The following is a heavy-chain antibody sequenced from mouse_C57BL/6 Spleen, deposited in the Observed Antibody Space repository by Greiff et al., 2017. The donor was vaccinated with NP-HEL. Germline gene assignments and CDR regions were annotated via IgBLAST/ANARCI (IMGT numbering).Heavy chain of an antibody. Sequence: EVMLVESGGGLVKPGGSLKLSCAASGFTFSDYGMHWVRQAPEKGLEWVAYISSGSSTIYYADTVKGRFTISRDNAKNTLFLQMTSLRSEDTAMYYCASIYSNNANYAMDDWGQGTSVTVSS. J-gene: IGHJ4*01. CDR1: GFTFSDYG. D-gene: IGHD2-5*01. CDR3: ASIYSNNANYAMDD. CDR2: ISSGSSTI. V-gene: IGHV5-17*01.